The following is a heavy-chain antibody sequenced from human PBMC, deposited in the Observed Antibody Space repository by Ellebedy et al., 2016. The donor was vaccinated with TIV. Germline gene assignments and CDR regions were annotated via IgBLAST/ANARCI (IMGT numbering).Heavy chain of an antibody. CDR2: IIPIFGTA. J-gene: IGHJ4*02. V-gene: IGHV1-69*06. CDR1: GGTFSSYA. D-gene: IGHD5-18*01. Sequence: SVKVSCXASGGTFSSYAISWVRQAPGQGLEWMGGIIPIFGTANYAQKFQGRVTITADKSTSTAYMELSSLRSEDTAVYYCARPKGGYSYGYYFDYWGQGTLVTVSS. CDR3: ARPKGGYSYGYYFDY.